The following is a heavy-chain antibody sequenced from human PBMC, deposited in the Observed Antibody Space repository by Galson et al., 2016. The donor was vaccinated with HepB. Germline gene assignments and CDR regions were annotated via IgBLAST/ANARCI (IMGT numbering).Heavy chain of an antibody. CDR3: ARDRRGIFGLSHYYGLDV. CDR1: GITVSSSY. CDR2: IHSGSRT. J-gene: IGHJ6*02. V-gene: IGHV3-53*01. D-gene: IGHD2-15*01. Sequence: SLRLSCAASGITVSSSYMSWVRQAPGKGLEWVSGIHSGSRTHYAESVRGRFTISRDNSKNNLYLQLNRLTVEDTALYYCARDRRGIFGLSHYYGLDVWGQGTTVTVSS.